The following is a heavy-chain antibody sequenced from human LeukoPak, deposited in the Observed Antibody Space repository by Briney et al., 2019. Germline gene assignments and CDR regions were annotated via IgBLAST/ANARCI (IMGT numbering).Heavy chain of an antibody. Sequence: ASVKVSCKASGYTFTSYYMHWVRQAPGQGLEWMGIINPSGGSTGYAQKFQGRVTMTRDTSTSTVYMELSSLRSEDTAVYYCARFGRFCSGGSCYSHHYYGMDVWGQGTTVTVSS. CDR3: ARFGRFCSGGSCYSHHYYGMDV. J-gene: IGHJ6*02. CDR1: GYTFTSYY. V-gene: IGHV1-46*01. D-gene: IGHD2-15*01. CDR2: INPSGGST.